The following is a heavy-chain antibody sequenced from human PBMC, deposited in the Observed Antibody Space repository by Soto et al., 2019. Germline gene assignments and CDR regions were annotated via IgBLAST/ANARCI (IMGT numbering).Heavy chain of an antibody. D-gene: IGHD3-3*01. Sequence: RESLKISCKGSGYSFTSYWIGWVRQMPGKGLEWMGIIYPGDSDTRYSPSFQGQVTISADKSISTAYLQWSSLKASDTAMYYCARPYYDFWSAGSYYFDYWGQGTLVTVSS. V-gene: IGHV5-51*01. CDR2: IYPGDSDT. CDR3: ARPYYDFWSAGSYYFDY. CDR1: GYSFTSYW. J-gene: IGHJ4*02.